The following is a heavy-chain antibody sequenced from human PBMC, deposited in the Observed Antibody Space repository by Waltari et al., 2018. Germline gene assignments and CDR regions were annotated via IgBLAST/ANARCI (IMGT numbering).Heavy chain of an antibody. CDR3: AKGRGTFWSGYPIDYYYGMDV. V-gene: IGHV3-23*01. CDR1: GFTFSSYA. CDR2: ISGSGGST. D-gene: IGHD3-3*01. J-gene: IGHJ6*02. Sequence: EVQLLESGGGLVQPGGSLRLSCAASGFTFSSYAMSWVRQAPGKGLEWVAAISGSGGSTNDADSVKDRFTISRDNSKNTLDLQMNSLRAEDTAVYYCAKGRGTFWSGYPIDYYYGMDVWGQGTTVTVSS.